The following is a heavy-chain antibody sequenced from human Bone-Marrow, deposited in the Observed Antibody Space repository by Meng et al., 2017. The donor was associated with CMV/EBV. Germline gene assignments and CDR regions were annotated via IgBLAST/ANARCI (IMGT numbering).Heavy chain of an antibody. D-gene: IGHD2-21*01. J-gene: IGHJ4*02. CDR1: GFTFSRYW. CDR3: ATGRALWD. V-gene: IGHV3-7*01. CDR2: IRQDGSEK. Sequence: GGSLRLSCAASGFTFSRYWMSWVRQAPGKGLEWVANIRQDGSEKSYVDSVKGRSTISRDNAKNSLYLQMSSLRAEDTAGYYCATGRALWDWGQGTLVTVSS.